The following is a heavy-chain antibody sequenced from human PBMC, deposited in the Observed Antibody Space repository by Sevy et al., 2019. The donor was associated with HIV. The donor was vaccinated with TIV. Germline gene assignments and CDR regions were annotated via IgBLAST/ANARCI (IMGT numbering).Heavy chain of an antibody. CDR2: INSDGSST. V-gene: IGHV3-74*01. D-gene: IGHD2-15*01. CDR1: GITVSSYW. CDR3: AREGFCSGGSCYQLDY. Sequence: GGSLRLSCAASGITVSSYWMHWVRQAPGKGLVWVSRINSDGSSTSYADSVKGRFTISRDNAKNTLYLQMNSLRAEDTAVYYCAREGFCSGGSCYQLDYWGQGTLVIVSS. J-gene: IGHJ4*02.